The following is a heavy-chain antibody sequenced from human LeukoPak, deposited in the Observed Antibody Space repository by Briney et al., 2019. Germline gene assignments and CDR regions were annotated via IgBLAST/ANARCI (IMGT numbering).Heavy chain of an antibody. V-gene: IGHV3-30*04. Sequence: GRSLRLSCAASGFTFSTYAIHWVRQAPGKGLEWVAVTSYDGGDTYYADSVKGRFTISRDNSKNTVSLEMNSLRAEDTAVYYCARGGFFDILTGYYQTQYYYPMDFWGRGTTVTVSS. CDR1: GFTFSTYA. J-gene: IGHJ6*02. CDR3: ARGGFFDILTGYYQTQYYYPMDF. CDR2: TSYDGGDT. D-gene: IGHD3-9*01.